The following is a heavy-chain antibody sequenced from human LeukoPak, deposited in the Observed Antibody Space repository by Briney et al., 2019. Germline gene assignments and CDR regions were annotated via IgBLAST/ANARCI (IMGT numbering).Heavy chain of an antibody. CDR1: GYSFTSYR. D-gene: IGHD2-15*01. CDR3: AKTIGYCSGGSCYSEDWFDP. V-gene: IGHV5-51*01. CDR2: IYPGASDT. J-gene: IGHJ5*02. Sequence: GESLKISCKGSGYSFTSYRIGWVRQMPGKGLEWMGIIYPGASDTRYSPSFQGQVTISADKSISTAYLQWSSLKASDTAMYYCAKTIGYCSGGSCYSEDWFDPWGQGTLVTVSS.